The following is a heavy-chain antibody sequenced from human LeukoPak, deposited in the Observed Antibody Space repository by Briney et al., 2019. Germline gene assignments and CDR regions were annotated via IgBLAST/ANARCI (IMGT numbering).Heavy chain of an antibody. CDR1: GFTFSSYG. CDR2: IRYDGSDK. CDR3: AKDYYDFWSGRVNWYFDL. D-gene: IGHD3-3*01. J-gene: IGHJ2*01. V-gene: IGHV3-30*02. Sequence: PGGSLRLSCAASGFTFSSYGMHWVRQAPGKGLEWVSFIRYDGSDKYYADSVKGRFTISRDNSKNTLYLQMRSLRAEDTAVYYCAKDYYDFWSGRVNWYFDLWGRGTLVTVSS.